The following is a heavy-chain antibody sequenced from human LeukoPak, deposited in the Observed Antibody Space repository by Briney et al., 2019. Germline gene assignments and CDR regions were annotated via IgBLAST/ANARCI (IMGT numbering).Heavy chain of an antibody. CDR1: GGTFSSYA. CDR3: ARERFWSGYYTDALDI. J-gene: IGHJ3*02. V-gene: IGHV1-69*13. CDR2: IIPIFGTA. Sequence: ASVKVSCKASGGTFSSYAISWVRQAPGQGLEWMGGIIPIFGTANYAQKFQGRVTITADESTSTAYMELSSLRSEDTAVYYCARERFWSGYYTDALDIWGQGTMVTVSS. D-gene: IGHD3-3*01.